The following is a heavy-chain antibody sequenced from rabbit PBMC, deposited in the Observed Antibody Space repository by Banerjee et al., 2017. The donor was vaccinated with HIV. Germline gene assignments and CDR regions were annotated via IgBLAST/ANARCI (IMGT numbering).Heavy chain of an antibody. CDR3: ARDLAGVIGWNFNL. Sequence: QEQLEESGGDLVKPEGSLTLTCTASGFSFSSTYWICWVRQAPGKGPEWIACIDAGSTGNTYYVSWAKGRFTISRTSSTTVTLQMTSLTAADTATYFCARDLAGVIGWNFNLWGPGTLVTVS. CDR1: GFSFSSTYW. CDR2: IDAGSTGNT. V-gene: IGHV1S45*01. D-gene: IGHD4-1*01. J-gene: IGHJ4*01.